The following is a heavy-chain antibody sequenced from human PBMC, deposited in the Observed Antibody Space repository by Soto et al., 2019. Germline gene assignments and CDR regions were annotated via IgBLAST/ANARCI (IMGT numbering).Heavy chain of an antibody. CDR1: GFSLSTYA. J-gene: IGHJ4*02. Sequence: DVQLVESGGGLVQPGGSLRLSCAASGFSLSTYAIHWVRQAPGKGLEWISYINSASTTTFHADSVKGRFTVSRDNAKDTAYMQMSGLRHEDTAVYYCARDLSHWGQGTLVTVSS. CDR2: INSASTTT. CDR3: ARDLSH. V-gene: IGHV3-48*02.